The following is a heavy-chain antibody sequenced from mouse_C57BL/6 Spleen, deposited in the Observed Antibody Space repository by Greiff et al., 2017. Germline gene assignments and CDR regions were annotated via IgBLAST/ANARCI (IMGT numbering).Heavy chain of an antibody. Sequence: EVQLQQSGPELVKPGASVKIPCKASGYTFTDYNMDWVKQSHGKSLEWIGDINPNNGGTIYNQKFKGKATLTVEQSSSTAYMELRSLTSEDTAVYYWARRAYRNFYWDFGGWGTGTTGNVSS. V-gene: IGHV1-18*01. CDR2: INPNNGGT. D-gene: IGHD2-5*01. CDR3: ARRAYRNFYWDFGG. J-gene: IGHJ1*03. CDR1: GYTFTDYN.